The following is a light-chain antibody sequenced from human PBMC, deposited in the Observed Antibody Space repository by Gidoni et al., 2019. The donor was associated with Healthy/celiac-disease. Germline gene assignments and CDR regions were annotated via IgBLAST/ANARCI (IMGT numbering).Light chain of an antibody. V-gene: IGKV3-20*01. CDR1: QSVSSSY. CDR2: GAS. CDR3: QQYGSSSLT. J-gene: IGKJ3*01. Sequence: IVLTQSPGTLSLSPGERATLSCRASQSVSSSYLAWYQQKPGQAPRLLIYGASSRATGIPDRFSGSGSGTDFTLTISRLEPEDFAVYYCQQYGSSSLTFGPXTKVDIK.